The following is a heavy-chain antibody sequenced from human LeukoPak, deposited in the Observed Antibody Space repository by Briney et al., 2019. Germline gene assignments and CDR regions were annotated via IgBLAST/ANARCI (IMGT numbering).Heavy chain of an antibody. CDR3: ASTVSGSLEMDY. V-gene: IGHV1-69*06. Sequence: SVKVFCKASGGTFSSYAISWVRQAPGQGLEWMGRIIPIFGTANYAQKFQGRVTITADKSTSTAYMELSSLRSEDTAVYYCASTVSGSLEMDYWGQGTLVTVSS. D-gene: IGHD3-3*01. CDR1: GGTFSSYA. J-gene: IGHJ4*02. CDR2: IIPIFGTA.